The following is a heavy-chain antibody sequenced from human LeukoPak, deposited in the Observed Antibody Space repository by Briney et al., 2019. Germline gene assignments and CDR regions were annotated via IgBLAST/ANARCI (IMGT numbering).Heavy chain of an antibody. CDR3: ARVIVDTALVDY. D-gene: IGHD5-18*01. V-gene: IGHV3-73*01. CDR2: IRSKANSYAT. CDR1: GFTFSGSA. Sequence: PGGSLKLSCAASGFTFSGSAMHWVRQASGKGLEWVGRIRSKANSYATAYAASVKGRFTISRDDSKNTAYLQMNSLKTEDTAVYYCARVIVDTALVDYWGQGTLVTVSS. J-gene: IGHJ4*02.